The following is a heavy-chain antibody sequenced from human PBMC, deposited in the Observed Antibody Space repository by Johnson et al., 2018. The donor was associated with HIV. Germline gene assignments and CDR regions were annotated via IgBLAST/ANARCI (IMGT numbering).Heavy chain of an antibody. CDR3: TTDHGSPDAFDI. V-gene: IGHV3-13*01. J-gene: IGHJ3*02. D-gene: IGHD1-14*01. CDR1: GFTFSSYD. Sequence: EVQLVESGGGLVKPGGSLRLSCAASGFTFSSYDMHWVRQVTGKGLEWVSAIGSAGETYYPDSVKGRFTISRDNSKNTLHLQMNSLKTEDTAVYYCTTDHGSPDAFDIWGQGTMVTVSS. CDR2: IGSAGET.